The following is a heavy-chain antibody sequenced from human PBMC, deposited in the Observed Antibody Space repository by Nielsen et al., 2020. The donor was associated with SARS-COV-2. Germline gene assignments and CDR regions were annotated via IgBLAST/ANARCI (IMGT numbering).Heavy chain of an antibody. D-gene: IGHD6-13*01. CDR1: GFTFSDYY. J-gene: IGHJ4*02. CDR3: ARELSGYSSSPTGN. Sequence: GESLKISCAASGFTFSDYYMSWIRQAPGKGLEWVSYISSSGSTIYYADSVKGRFTISRDNAKNSLYLQMNSLRAEDTAVYYCARELSGYSSSPTGNWGQGTLVTVSS. V-gene: IGHV3-11*01. CDR2: ISSSGSTI.